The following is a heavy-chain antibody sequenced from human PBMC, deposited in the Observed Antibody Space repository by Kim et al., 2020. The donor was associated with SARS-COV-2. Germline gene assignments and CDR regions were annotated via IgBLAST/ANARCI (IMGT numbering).Heavy chain of an antibody. CDR3: AKSRMLVGSTMVRGVIIKAAFGY. CDR2: ISYDGSNK. V-gene: IGHV3-30*18. D-gene: IGHD3-10*01. CDR1: GFTFSSYG. J-gene: IGHJ4*02. Sequence: GGSLRLSCAASGFTFSSYGMHWVRQAPGKGLEWVAVISYDGSNKYYADSVKGRFTISRDNSKNTIYLQMNSLRAEDTAVYYCAKSRMLVGSTMVRGVIIKAAFGYWGRGPLVTLSS.